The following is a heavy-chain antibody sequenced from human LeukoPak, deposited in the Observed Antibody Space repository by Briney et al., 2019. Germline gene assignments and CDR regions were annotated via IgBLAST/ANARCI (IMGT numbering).Heavy chain of an antibody. CDR3: ARGGYYDSSGFWFDP. V-gene: IGHV4-31*03. D-gene: IGHD3-22*01. Sequence: SQTLSLTCTVSGGSISSGGYYWSWIRQPPGKGLEWIGYIYYSGSTYYNPSLKSRVTISVDTSKNQFSLKLSSVTAADTAVYYCARGGYYDSSGFWFDPWGQGTLVTVSS. CDR2: IYYSGST. J-gene: IGHJ5*02. CDR1: GGSISSGGYY.